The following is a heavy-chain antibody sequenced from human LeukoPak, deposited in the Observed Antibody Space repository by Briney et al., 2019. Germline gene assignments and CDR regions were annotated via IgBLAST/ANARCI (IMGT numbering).Heavy chain of an antibody. D-gene: IGHD4-17*01. Sequence: GGSLRLSCAASGFTFSSYAMHWVRQAPGKGLEWVAVISYDGSNKYYADSVKGRFTISRDNSKNTLYLQMNSLRAEDTAVYYCARDLSGGDYADAFDIWGQGTMVTGSS. CDR1: GFTFSSYA. V-gene: IGHV3-30-3*01. CDR2: ISYDGSNK. CDR3: ARDLSGGDYADAFDI. J-gene: IGHJ3*02.